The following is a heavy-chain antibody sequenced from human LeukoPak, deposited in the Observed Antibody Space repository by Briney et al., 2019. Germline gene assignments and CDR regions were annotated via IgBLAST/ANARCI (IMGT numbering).Heavy chain of an antibody. D-gene: IGHD3-10*01. CDR2: LFNSGST. CDR1: GGSMSSSSYYYY. V-gene: IGHV4-39*01. CDR3: ARNNSMVRGALDY. Sequence: SETLSLTCSVSGGSMSSSSYYYYWGWIRRPPGKGLEWIGSLFNSGSTYYNPFLKSRLTMSVDTSKNQFSMRLTSVTAADTAVYYCARNNSMVRGALDYWGQGILVTVSS. J-gene: IGHJ4*01.